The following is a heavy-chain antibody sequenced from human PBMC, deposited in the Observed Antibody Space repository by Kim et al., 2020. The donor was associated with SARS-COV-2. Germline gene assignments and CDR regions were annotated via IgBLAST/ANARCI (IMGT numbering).Heavy chain of an antibody. CDR3: ATDASGIAADYYYYGMDV. J-gene: IGHJ6*02. V-gene: IGHV1-24*01. CDR1: GYTLTELS. Sequence: ASVKVSCKVSGYTLTELSMHWVRQAPGKGLEWMGGFDPEDGETIYAQKFQGRVTMTEDTSTDTAYMELSSLRSEDTAVYYCATDASGIAADYYYYGMDVWGQGTTVTVSS. D-gene: IGHD6-13*01. CDR2: FDPEDGET.